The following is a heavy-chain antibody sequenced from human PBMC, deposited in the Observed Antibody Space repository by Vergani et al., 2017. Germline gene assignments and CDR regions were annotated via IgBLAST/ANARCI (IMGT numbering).Heavy chain of an antibody. J-gene: IGHJ4*02. V-gene: IGHV1-2*02. CDR1: GYTFTGYY. CDR2: IDPNSGGT. CDR3: ARSSYYYDSRGYYY. D-gene: IGHD3-22*01. Sequence: QVQLVQSGAEVKKPGASVKVSCKASGYTFTGYYMHWVRQAPGQGLEWMGWIDPNSGGTNSAQKFQGRVTMTRDTSISTAYMELSRLISDDTAVYYCARSSYYYDSRGYYYWGQGTLVTVSS.